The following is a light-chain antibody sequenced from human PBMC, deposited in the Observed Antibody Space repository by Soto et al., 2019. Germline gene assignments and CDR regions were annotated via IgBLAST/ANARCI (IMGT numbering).Light chain of an antibody. CDR3: QQYNSYSYT. V-gene: IGKV3-15*01. CDR1: QSIRSN. CDR2: GAS. J-gene: IGKJ2*01. Sequence: EIVMTQSPDTLSVSPGEGATLSCRVSQSIRSNLAWYQQRPGQAPRLLMYGASTRADGIPARFTGSGSGTEFTLTISSLQSEDFATYYCQQYNSYSYTFGQGTKLEIK.